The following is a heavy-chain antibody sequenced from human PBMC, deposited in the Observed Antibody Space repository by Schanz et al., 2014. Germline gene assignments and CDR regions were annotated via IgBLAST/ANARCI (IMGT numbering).Heavy chain of an antibody. D-gene: IGHD3-9*01. CDR3: AKAADWPVTRFDP. V-gene: IGHV3-23*04. Sequence: EVHLVESGGGLVQPGGSLRLSCAASGFTFSGYSMNWVRQAPGKGLEWVSALSEGGGGTHYADSVRGRFTISSDSSKNTLYLQMSSLRADDTAVYYCAKAADWPVTRFDPWGQGTLVTVSS. CDR2: LSEGGGGT. CDR1: GFTFSGYS. J-gene: IGHJ5*02.